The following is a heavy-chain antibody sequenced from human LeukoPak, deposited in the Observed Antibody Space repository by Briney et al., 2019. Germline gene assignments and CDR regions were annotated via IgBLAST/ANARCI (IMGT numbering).Heavy chain of an antibody. D-gene: IGHD3-3*01. CDR1: GFTFSRYW. V-gene: IGHV3-7*04. J-gene: IGHJ3*02. CDR2: IKQDESEK. CDR3: ARVGFYAFDI. Sequence: GGSLRLSCAASGFTFSRYWMSWGRHAPGKGREWVANIKQDESEKYSVDTVKSRLITSSDNAKNTLYMQMNSPRAESTAEYYCARVGFYAFDIWGQGTKVTVSS.